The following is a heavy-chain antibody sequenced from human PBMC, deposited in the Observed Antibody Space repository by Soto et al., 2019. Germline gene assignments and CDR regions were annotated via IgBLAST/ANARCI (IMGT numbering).Heavy chain of an antibody. Sequence: GGSLRLSCAASGFTFSDYYMSWIRQAPGKGLEWVAVISYDGSNKYYADSVKGRFTISRDNSKNTLYLQMNSLRAEDTAVYYCARTNSSGFYFDYWGQGTLVTVSS. CDR3: ARTNSSGFYFDY. CDR2: ISYDGSNK. J-gene: IGHJ4*02. V-gene: IGHV3-30*03. D-gene: IGHD6-19*01. CDR1: GFTFSDYY.